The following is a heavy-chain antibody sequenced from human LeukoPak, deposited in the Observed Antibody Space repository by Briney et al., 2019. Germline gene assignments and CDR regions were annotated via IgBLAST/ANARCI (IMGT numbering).Heavy chain of an antibody. V-gene: IGHV3-30*02. J-gene: IGHJ4*02. D-gene: IGHD3-10*01. CDR2: IRYDGSNK. CDR1: GFTFSSYG. Sequence: GGSLRLSCAASGFTFSSYGMHWVRQAPGKGLEWVAFIRYDGSNKYYADSVKGRFTISRDNSKNTLYLQMNSLRAEDTAVYYCAKDRWFGELYLRSPYFDYWGQGTLVTVSS. CDR3: AKDRWFGELYLRSPYFDY.